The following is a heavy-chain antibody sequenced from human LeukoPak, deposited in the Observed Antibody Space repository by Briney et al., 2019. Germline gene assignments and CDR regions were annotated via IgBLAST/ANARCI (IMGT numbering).Heavy chain of an antibody. V-gene: IGHV4-61*08. Sequence: SQTLSLTCSVSGGSISSDDYYWSWIRQPPGKGLECIGYFYYSGSTNYNPSLKSRVTISVDTSKSQFSLKLTSVTAADTAVYYCARLGQPNAFDIWGQGTMVTVSP. CDR2: FYYSGST. CDR1: GGSISSDDYY. J-gene: IGHJ3*02. CDR3: ARLGQPNAFDI. D-gene: IGHD7-27*01.